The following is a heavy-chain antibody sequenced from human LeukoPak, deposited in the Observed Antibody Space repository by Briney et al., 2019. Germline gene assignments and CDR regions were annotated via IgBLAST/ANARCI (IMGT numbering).Heavy chain of an antibody. J-gene: IGHJ5*02. CDR1: GGSISSHY. V-gene: IGHV4-59*11. CDR2: IYYSGST. CDR3: ARDGGSSWYPPPFDP. Sequence: PSETLSLTCTVSGGSISSHYWSWIRQPPGKGLEWIGYIYYSGSTNYNPSLKSRVTISVDTSKNQFSLKLSSVTAADTAVYYCARDGGSSWYPPPFDPWGQGTLVTVSS. D-gene: IGHD6-13*01.